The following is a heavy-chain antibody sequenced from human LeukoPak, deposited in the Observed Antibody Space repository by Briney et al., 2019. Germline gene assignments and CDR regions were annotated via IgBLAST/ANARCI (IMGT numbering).Heavy chain of an antibody. D-gene: IGHD3-22*01. V-gene: IGHV4-59*08. CDR1: GGSISSYY. CDR2: IYYSGST. CDR3: ARSLNYYDSSAQGS. Sequence: SETPSLTCTVSGGSISSYYWSWIRQPPGKGLEWIGYIYYSGSTNYNPSLKSRVTISVDTSKNQFSLKLSSVTAADTAVYYCARSLNYYDSSAQGSWGQGTLVTVSS. J-gene: IGHJ4*02.